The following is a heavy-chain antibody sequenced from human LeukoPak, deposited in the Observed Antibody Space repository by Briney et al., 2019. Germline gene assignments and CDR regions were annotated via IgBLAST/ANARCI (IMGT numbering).Heavy chain of an antibody. CDR3: AKDISFDSSGNDY. CDR2: ISWNSGSI. J-gene: IGHJ4*02. D-gene: IGHD3-22*01. Sequence: GRSLRLSCAASGFTFGDYAMHWVRQSPAKGLECVSGISWNSGSIGYADSVKGRFTISRDNAKNSLYLQMNSLRAEDTALYYCAKDISFDSSGNDYWGQGTLVTVSS. V-gene: IGHV3-9*01. CDR1: GFTFGDYA.